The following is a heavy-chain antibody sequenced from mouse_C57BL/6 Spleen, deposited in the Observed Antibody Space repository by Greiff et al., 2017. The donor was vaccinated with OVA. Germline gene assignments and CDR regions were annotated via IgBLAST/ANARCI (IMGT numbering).Heavy chain of an antibody. D-gene: IGHD2-3*01. J-gene: IGHJ4*01. Sequence: VQLQQPGPELVKPGASVKISCKASGYSFTGYYMNWVKQSPEKSLEWIGEINPSTGGTTYNQKFKAKATLTVDKSSSTAYMQLKSLTSEDSAVYYCARSEGLLPLYAMDYWGQGTSVTVSS. V-gene: IGHV1-42*01. CDR3: ARSEGLLPLYAMDY. CDR2: INPSTGGT. CDR1: GYSFTGYY.